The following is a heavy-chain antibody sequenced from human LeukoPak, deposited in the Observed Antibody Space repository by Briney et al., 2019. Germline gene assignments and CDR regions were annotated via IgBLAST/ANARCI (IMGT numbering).Heavy chain of an antibody. V-gene: IGHV3-48*03. D-gene: IGHD4-17*01. CDR1: GFTFSTYE. Sequence: GGSLRLSCAASGFTFSTYEMNWVRQAPGKGLEWVSYIGSSNTIYYADSVKGRFTISRDNSENTLYLQMNSLRAEDTAVYYCARNDYGDHHPYYGMDVWGQGTTVTVSS. J-gene: IGHJ6*02. CDR3: ARNDYGDHHPYYGMDV. CDR2: IGSSNTI.